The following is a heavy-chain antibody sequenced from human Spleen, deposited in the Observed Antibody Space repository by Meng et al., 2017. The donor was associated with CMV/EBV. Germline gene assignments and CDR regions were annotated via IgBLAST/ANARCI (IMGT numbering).Heavy chain of an antibody. Sequence: SCKASGYTFTGHFMHWVRQARGQGLEWMGWIQPNTGVTNYARNFQGRVTMTRDTSISTVYMELGGLRSDDTAMYYCARDDNWGPDYWGQGTLVTVSS. J-gene: IGHJ4*02. CDR2: IQPNTGVT. CDR3: ARDDNWGPDY. V-gene: IGHV1-2*02. CDR1: GYTFTGHF. D-gene: IGHD7-27*01.